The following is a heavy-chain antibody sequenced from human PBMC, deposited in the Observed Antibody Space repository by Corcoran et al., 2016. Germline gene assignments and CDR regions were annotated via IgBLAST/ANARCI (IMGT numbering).Heavy chain of an antibody. CDR2: IDWDDDK. J-gene: IGHJ6*02. Sequence: QVTLRESGPALVKPTQTLTLTCTFSGFSLSTSGMCVSWIRQPPGKALEWLALIDWDDDKYYSTSLKTRLTISKDTSKNQVVLTMTNMYPVDTATYYCVRIRLKKDYYGSGRGFYYYGMDVWGQGTTVTVSS. CDR3: VRIRLKKDYYGSGRGFYYYGMDV. V-gene: IGHV2-70*01. D-gene: IGHD3-10*01. CDR1: GFSLSTSGMC.